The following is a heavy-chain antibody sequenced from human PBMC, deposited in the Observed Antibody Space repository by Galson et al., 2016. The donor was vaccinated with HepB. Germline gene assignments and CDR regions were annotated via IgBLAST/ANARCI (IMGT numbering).Heavy chain of an antibody. CDR1: GFTFEDFG. J-gene: IGHJ4*02. V-gene: IGHV3-20*04. D-gene: IGHD1-1*01. Sequence: SLRLSCAASGFTFEDFGLSWVRQAPGKGLEWVSGINWNGDTLGYADSVKGRATVSRDKAKKSLHLQLNNLRAEDTGFYYCARGGGSYYFFDYWGQRTLVAVSP. CDR3: ARGGGSYYFFDY. CDR2: INWNGDTL.